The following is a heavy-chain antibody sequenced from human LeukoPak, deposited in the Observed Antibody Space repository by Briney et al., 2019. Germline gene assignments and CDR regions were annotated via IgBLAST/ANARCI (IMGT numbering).Heavy chain of an antibody. Sequence: GASVKVSCKASGYTFTISDINWFRQAPGQGPEWMGWINPNSGNTGYAQKFQGRVTITRDTSISTAYLELRSLRSDDTAVYYCARDAYGSGKGYFDYWGQGTLVTVSS. D-gene: IGHD3-10*01. CDR3: ARDAYGSGKGYFDY. J-gene: IGHJ4*02. CDR2: INPNSGNT. V-gene: IGHV1-8*03. CDR1: GYTFTISD.